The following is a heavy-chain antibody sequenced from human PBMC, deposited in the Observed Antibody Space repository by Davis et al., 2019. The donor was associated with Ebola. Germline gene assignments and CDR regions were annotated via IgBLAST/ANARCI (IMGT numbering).Heavy chain of an antibody. Sequence: ASVKVSCKASGYTFTSYGISWVRQAPGQGLEWMGWISAYNGNTNYAQKLQGRVTMTTDTSTSTAYMELRSLRSDDTAVYYCARVRTMIVVADFDYWGQGTLVTVSS. CDR3: ARVRTMIVVADFDY. CDR1: GYTFTSYG. J-gene: IGHJ4*02. D-gene: IGHD3-22*01. CDR2: ISAYNGNT. V-gene: IGHV1-18*01.